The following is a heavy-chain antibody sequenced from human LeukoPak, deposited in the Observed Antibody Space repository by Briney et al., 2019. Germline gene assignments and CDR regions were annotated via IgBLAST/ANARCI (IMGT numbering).Heavy chain of an antibody. CDR3: TTVEVVPAAIRDY. CDR1: GFTFSTYW. Sequence: GGSLRLSCAASGFTFSTYWMSWVRQAPGKGLEWVGRIKSKTDGGTTDYAAPVKGRFTISRDDSKNTLYLQMNSLKTEDTAVYYCTTVEVVPAAIRDYWGQGTLVIVSS. J-gene: IGHJ4*02. CDR2: IKSKTDGGTT. V-gene: IGHV3-15*01. D-gene: IGHD2-2*02.